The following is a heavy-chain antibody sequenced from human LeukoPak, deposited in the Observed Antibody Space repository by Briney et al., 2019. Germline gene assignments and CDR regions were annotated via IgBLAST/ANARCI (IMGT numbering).Heavy chain of an antibody. V-gene: IGHV4-59*01. J-gene: IGHJ6*03. CDR1: GGSIRTYY. CDR3: ARDRVGQQLVGRNYYYYYMDV. Sequence: SETLSLTCTVSGGSIRTYYWSWIRQPPGKGLEWIGYIYYSENTFYNPSLKSRVTISLDTSKNQFSLKLSSVTAADTAVYYCARDRVGQQLVGRNYYYYYMDVWGKGTTVTISS. CDR2: IYYSENT. D-gene: IGHD6-13*01.